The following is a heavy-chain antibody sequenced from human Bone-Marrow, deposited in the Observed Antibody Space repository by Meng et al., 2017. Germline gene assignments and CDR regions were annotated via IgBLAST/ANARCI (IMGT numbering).Heavy chain of an antibody. CDR3: ARGHYDSSGPNFDY. V-gene: IGHV4-39*07. CDR1: GGSISSSSYY. J-gene: IGHJ4*02. D-gene: IGHD3-22*01. CDR2: IYYSGST. Sequence: SETLSLTCTVSGGSISSSSYYWGWIRQPPGKGLEWIGSIYYSGSTYYNPSLKSRVTISVDTSKNQFSLKLSSVTAADTAVYYCARGHYDSSGPNFDYWGQGTLVTVSS.